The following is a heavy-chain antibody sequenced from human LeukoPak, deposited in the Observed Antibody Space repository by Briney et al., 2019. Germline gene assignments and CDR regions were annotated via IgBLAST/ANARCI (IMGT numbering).Heavy chain of an antibody. CDR2: IRSKAYGGTT. J-gene: IGHJ6*02. D-gene: IGHD3-22*01. CDR3: TRIYYDRASGMDV. CDR1: GFTFGDYA. Sequence: GGSLRLSCTASGFTFGDYAMSWFRQAPGKGLEWVGFIRSKAYGGTTEYAASVKGRFTISRDDSKNMASLQMNSLKTEDTAVYYCTRIYYDRASGMDVWGQGTTVTVSS. V-gene: IGHV3-49*03.